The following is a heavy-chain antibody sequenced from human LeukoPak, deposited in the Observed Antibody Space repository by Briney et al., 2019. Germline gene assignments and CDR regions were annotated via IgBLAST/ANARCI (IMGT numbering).Heavy chain of an antibody. D-gene: IGHD3-10*01. Sequence: ASVKVSCKASGYTFTSYYMHWVRQAPGQGLEWMGWISAHNGNTNYAQKLQGRVTVTTDTSTTTAYMELRSLRSDDTAVYYCARDPQLGVGDYFDYWGQGTLVTVSS. CDR1: GYTFTSYY. J-gene: IGHJ4*02. CDR3: ARDPQLGVGDYFDY. V-gene: IGHV1-18*04. CDR2: ISAHNGNT.